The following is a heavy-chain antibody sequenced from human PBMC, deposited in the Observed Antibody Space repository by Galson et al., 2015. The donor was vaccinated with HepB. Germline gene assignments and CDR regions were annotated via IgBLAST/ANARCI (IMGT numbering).Heavy chain of an antibody. CDR3: ARDHCSSTSCFPENSSDIDV. CDR2: IWYDGSNK. Sequence: SLRLSCAASGFTFSSYGMHWVRQAPGKGLEWAAVIWYDGSNKDYADSVKGRFIISRDNSKNTLYLQMSSLRAEDTAVYYCARDHCSSTSCFPENSSDIDVWGQGTPVTVSS. CDR1: GFTFSSYG. J-gene: IGHJ6*02. D-gene: IGHD2-2*01. V-gene: IGHV3-33*01.